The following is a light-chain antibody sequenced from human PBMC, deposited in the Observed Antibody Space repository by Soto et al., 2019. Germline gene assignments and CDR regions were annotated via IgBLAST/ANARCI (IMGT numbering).Light chain of an antibody. CDR3: CSYAGSTTLM. J-gene: IGLJ3*02. Sequence: QSALTQPASVSGSPGQSITISCTGTSSDVGSYNLVSWYQQYPGKAPKLMIYEGSQRSSGVSHRFSGSKSGNTASLTISGLQAEDEADYYCCSYAGSTTLMFGGGTKLTVL. V-gene: IGLV2-23*01. CDR2: EGS. CDR1: SSDVGSYNL.